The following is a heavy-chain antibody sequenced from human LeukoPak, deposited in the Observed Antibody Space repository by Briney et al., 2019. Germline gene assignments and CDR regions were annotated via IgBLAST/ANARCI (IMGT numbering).Heavy chain of an antibody. Sequence: SETLSLTCAVFGYSISSGYYWGWIRQPPGKGLEWIGIMHHSGTTYYNPSLNSRVTLSVDTSKNQLSLKLSSATAADTAVYYCARDLTALGDYWGQGILVTVSS. V-gene: IGHV4-38-2*02. CDR3: ARDLTALGDY. CDR1: GYSISSGYY. CDR2: MHHSGTT. J-gene: IGHJ4*02. D-gene: IGHD5-18*01.